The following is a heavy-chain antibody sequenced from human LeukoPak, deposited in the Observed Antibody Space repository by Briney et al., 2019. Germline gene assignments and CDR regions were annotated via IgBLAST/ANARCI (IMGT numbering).Heavy chain of an antibody. D-gene: IGHD6-13*01. CDR3: ARVGGSWFSDY. V-gene: IGHV3-74*01. CDR1: GFTFSGYW. Sequence: GGSLRLSCAASGFTFSGYWMQWVRQAPGKGLVWVSRINGDGSGTSYADSVKGRFTISRDNAENTLYLQMNSLRADDTAVYYCARVGGSWFSDYWGQGTQVTVSS. J-gene: IGHJ4*02. CDR2: INGDGSGT.